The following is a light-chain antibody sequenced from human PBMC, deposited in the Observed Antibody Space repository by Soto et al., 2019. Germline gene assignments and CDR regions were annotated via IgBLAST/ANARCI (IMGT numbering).Light chain of an antibody. CDR3: QQYGSSLIT. CDR2: GAS. CDR1: HSVTSNS. V-gene: IGKV3-20*01. Sequence: EIVLTQSRGTRSLAPGEIATLSFRASHSVTSNSLAWYHQKFGQPPRLLIYGASSRATGIPDRFSGSGSGTDFTLTISRLEPEDFAVYYCQQYGSSLITFGQGTRLEIK. J-gene: IGKJ5*01.